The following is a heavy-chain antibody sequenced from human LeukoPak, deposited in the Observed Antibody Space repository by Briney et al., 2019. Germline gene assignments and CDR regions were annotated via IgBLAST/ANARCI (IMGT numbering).Heavy chain of an antibody. J-gene: IGHJ6*03. D-gene: IGHD2-8*01. CDR1: GFTFSSYW. Sequence: GGSLRLSCAASGFTFSSYWMHWVRQAPGKGLVWVSRINSVGSSTSYADSVKGRFTISRDNAKNTLYLQMNSLRAEDTAVYYCANGNRCTSPNCLGYYYFYMDVWGKGTTVTVSS. CDR3: ANGNRCTSPNCLGYYYFYMDV. CDR2: INSVGSST. V-gene: IGHV3-74*01.